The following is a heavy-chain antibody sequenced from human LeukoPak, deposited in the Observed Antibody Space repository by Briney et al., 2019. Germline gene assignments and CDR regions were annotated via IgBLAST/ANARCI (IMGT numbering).Heavy chain of an antibody. Sequence: ASLKVSSKTASGTSISYYRHCLLRATGEGREWRGLINTSGGSTTYAQKFQDRGTSTRDTSTNTFYMEVSSLRSEDTAVYYCARDYNDRGAYAAGFWGQGTLVIVSS. J-gene: IGHJ4*02. CDR3: ARDYNDRGAYAAGF. D-gene: IGHD3-22*01. CDR2: INTSGGST. CDR1: SGTSISYY. V-gene: IGHV1-46*01.